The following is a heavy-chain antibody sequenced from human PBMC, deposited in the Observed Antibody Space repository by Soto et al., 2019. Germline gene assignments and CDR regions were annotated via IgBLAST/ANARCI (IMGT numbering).Heavy chain of an antibody. D-gene: IGHD3-3*01. CDR1: GYTFTSYG. V-gene: IGHV1-18*01. CDR3: ARTPKYDFWSGYYLPDAFDI. Sequence: ASVKVSCKASGYTFTSYGISWVRQAPGQGLEWLGWISAYNGNTNYAQKLQGRVTMTTDTSTSPAYMELRSLRSDDTAVYYCARTPKYDFWSGYYLPDAFDIWGQGTMVTVSS. J-gene: IGHJ3*02. CDR2: ISAYNGNT.